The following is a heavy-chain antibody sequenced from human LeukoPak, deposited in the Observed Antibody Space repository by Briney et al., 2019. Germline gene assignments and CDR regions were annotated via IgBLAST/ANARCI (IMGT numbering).Heavy chain of an antibody. CDR3: ARDFMVRGVTTLVDY. Sequence: PGGSLRLSCAASGFTFSDYYMCWIRQAPGKGLEWVSYISSSGSTIYYADSVKGRFTISRDNAKNSLYLQMNSLRAEDTAVYYCARDFMVRGVTTLVDYWGQGTLVTVSS. V-gene: IGHV3-11*01. D-gene: IGHD3-10*01. CDR2: ISSSGSTI. J-gene: IGHJ4*02. CDR1: GFTFSDYY.